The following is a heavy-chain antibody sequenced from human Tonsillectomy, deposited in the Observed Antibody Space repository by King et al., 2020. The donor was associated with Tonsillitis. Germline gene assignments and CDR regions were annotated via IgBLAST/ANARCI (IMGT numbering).Heavy chain of an antibody. CDR3: ARGAGWYGY. D-gene: IGHD6-19*01. J-gene: IGHJ4*02. CDR2: ISNSGKT. V-gene: IGHV4-59*01. CDR1: GDSISSGH. Sequence: PLQESGPGLVKASETLALTCTVSGDSISSGHWCLLRQPPGEGLEWVAYISNSGKTNYNPSLKSRVSISADTSKNQFSLILSSMTAADTAVYYCARGAGWYGYWGQGTLVTVSS.